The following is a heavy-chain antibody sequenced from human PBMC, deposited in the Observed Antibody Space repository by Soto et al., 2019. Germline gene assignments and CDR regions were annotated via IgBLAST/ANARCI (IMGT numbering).Heavy chain of an antibody. CDR2: IYPGDSDT. D-gene: IGHD6-13*01. V-gene: IGHV5-51*01. Sequence: PGESLKISCKGSGYSFTSYWIGWVRQMPGKGLEWMGIIYPGDSDTRYSPSFQGQVTISADKSISTAYLQWSSLKASDTAMYYCATRVQDPGKYYYGMDVWGQGNTVTVSS. CDR3: ATRVQDPGKYYYGMDV. J-gene: IGHJ6*02. CDR1: GYSFTSYW.